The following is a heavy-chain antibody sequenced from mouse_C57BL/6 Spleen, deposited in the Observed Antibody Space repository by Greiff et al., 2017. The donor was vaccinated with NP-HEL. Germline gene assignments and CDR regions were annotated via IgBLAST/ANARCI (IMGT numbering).Heavy chain of an antibody. CDR2: ISSGSSTI. Sequence: EVKLVESGGGLVKPGGSLKLSCAASGFTFSDYGMHWVRQAPEKGLEWVAYISSGSSTIYDADTVKGRFTISRDNAKNTLFLQMTSLRSEDTAMYYCARLGGNHPYYFDYWGQGTTLTVSS. CDR3: ARLGGNHPYYFDY. CDR1: GFTFSDYG. D-gene: IGHD1-1*02. V-gene: IGHV5-17*01. J-gene: IGHJ2*01.